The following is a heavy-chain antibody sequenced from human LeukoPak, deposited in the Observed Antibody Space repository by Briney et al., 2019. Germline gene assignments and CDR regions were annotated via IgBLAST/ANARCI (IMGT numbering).Heavy chain of an antibody. CDR3: AREAYSGYPYFDY. J-gene: IGHJ4*02. Sequence: GGSLRLSCAASGFTFSSYGMHWVRQAPGKGLEGVAVISYDGSNKYYADSVKGRFTISRDNSKNTLYLQMNSLRAEDTAVYYCAREAYSGYPYFDYWGQGTLVTVSS. D-gene: IGHD5-12*01. V-gene: IGHV3-30*19. CDR2: ISYDGSNK. CDR1: GFTFSSYG.